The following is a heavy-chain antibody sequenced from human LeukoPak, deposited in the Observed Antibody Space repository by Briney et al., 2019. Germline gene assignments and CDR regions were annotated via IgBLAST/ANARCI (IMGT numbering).Heavy chain of an antibody. CDR1: GITISSVW. CDR3: TTPPD. CDR2: IKSESDGGTT. V-gene: IGHV3-15*01. J-gene: IGHJ4*02. Sequence: KPGGSLRLSCEASGITISSVWMSWVRQPPGKGLEYVGRIKSESDGGTTDHAAPVKGRFTISRDDSKNTLYLQMNSLTIEDTAVYYCTTPPDWGQGTLVTVSP.